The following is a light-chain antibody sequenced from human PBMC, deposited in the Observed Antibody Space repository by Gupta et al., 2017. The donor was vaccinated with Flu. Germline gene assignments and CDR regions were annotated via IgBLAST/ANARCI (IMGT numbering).Light chain of an antibody. CDR3: CAYAGDNTYV. Sequence: QSALTQPRSVSGSPGKSVTISCTGTISDFVHYNSVSWYRQHPGKAPKLMIYDVTKRPSGVPERFSGSKSGNTASLTISGLQADDEADYYCCAYAGDNTYVFGSGTKVTVL. J-gene: IGLJ1*01. V-gene: IGLV2-11*01. CDR1: ISDFVHYNS. CDR2: DVT.